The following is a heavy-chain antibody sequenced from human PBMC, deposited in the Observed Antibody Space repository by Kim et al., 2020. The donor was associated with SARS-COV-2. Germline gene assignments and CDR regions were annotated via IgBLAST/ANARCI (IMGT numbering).Heavy chain of an antibody. CDR1: GDSVSSNSAA. J-gene: IGHJ5*02. V-gene: IGHV6-1*01. CDR2: TYYRSKWYN. CDR3: AREGARGSWSPKTNWFDP. D-gene: IGHD6-13*01. Sequence: SQTLSLTCAISGDSVSSNSAAWNWIRQSPSRGLEWLGRTYYRSKWYNDYAVSVKSRITINPDTSKNQFSLQLNSVTPEDTAVYYCAREGARGSWSPKTNWFDPWGQGTLVTVSS.